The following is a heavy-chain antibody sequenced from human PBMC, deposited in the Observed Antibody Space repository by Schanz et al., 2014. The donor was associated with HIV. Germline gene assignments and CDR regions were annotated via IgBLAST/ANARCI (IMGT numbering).Heavy chain of an antibody. Sequence: QVQLMQSAAEVKRPGSSVKVSCKASGGTFRGYAISWVRLAPGQGLEWMGWISGKNGETNYAQNFQGRVTMTTDTSTSTAYMELRSLTSDDTAVYYCARDRPVIVGATRADGGTDFDYWGQGTLVTVSS. CDR1: GGTFRGYA. J-gene: IGHJ4*02. CDR2: ISGKNGET. CDR3: ARDRPVIVGATRADGGTDFDY. V-gene: IGHV1-18*04. D-gene: IGHD1-26*01.